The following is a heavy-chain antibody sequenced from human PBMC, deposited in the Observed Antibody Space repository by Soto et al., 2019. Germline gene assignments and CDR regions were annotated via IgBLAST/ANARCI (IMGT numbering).Heavy chain of an antibody. J-gene: IGHJ5*02. CDR1: GGSISSCY. V-gene: IGHV4-4*07. CDR3: AQDGPLVPVAIRRARQNWFDP. D-gene: IGHD2-2*01. CDR2: ICTSVST. Sequence: SETLSLTCTVSGGSISSCYWSWIRQPAGKGLEWIGRICTSVSTDYNPSLKSRLTMSVDTSKNQFSLKLSSVTAAATAVYSGAQDGPLVPVAIRRARQNWFDPWGQGTLVTVSS.